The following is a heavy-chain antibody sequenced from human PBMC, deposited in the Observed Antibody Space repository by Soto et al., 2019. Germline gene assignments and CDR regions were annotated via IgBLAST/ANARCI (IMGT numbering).Heavy chain of an antibody. Sequence: QVQLVESGGGVVQPGRSLRLSCAAAGFTFSSYGMHWVRQAPGKGLEWVAVIAYDGSNKYYADAVKGRFTISRDNSKKTLYLQMNSLRAEDTAVYYCAKDLGWLRNFDYWGPGTPVTGS. CDR2: IAYDGSNK. CDR1: GFTFSSYG. J-gene: IGHJ4*01. CDR3: AKDLGWLRNFDY. D-gene: IGHD5-12*01. V-gene: IGHV3-30*18.